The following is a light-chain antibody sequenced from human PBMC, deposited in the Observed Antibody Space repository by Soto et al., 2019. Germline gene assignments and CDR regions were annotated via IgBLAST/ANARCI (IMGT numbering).Light chain of an antibody. V-gene: IGLV2-23*02. CDR1: SSDVGSNNL. CDR3: CSYGGSRAV. Sequence: QSALTQPASVSGSPGQSITISCTGTSSDVGSNNLDYWYQQHPGQPPKLMIYEVTKRPLGVSTRFSASKSGNTASLTISGLQAEDEADYYCCSYGGSRAVFGGGTQLTVL. J-gene: IGLJ7*01. CDR2: EVT.